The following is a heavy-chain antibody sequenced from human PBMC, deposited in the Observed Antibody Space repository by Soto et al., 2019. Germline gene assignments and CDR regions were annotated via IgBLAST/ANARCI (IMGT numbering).Heavy chain of an antibody. D-gene: IGHD6-19*01. CDR3: ARDKSPYSSGWHNRHFDY. CDR2: ISYDGSNK. J-gene: IGHJ4*02. V-gene: IGHV3-30-3*01. Sequence: QVQLVESGGGVVQPGRSLRLSCAASGFTFSSYAMHWVRQAPGKGLEWVAVISYDGSNKYYADSVKGRSTISRDNSKNTLYLQMNSRRAEDTAVYYCARDKSPYSSGWHNRHFDYWGQGTLVIVSS. CDR1: GFTFSSYA.